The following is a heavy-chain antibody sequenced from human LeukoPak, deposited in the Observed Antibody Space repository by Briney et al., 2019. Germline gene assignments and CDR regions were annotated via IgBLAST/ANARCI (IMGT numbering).Heavy chain of an antibody. CDR3: ARDLRLLLRYFDWFLGY. Sequence: GASVKVSCKASGYTFTSYAMHWVRQAPGQRLEWMGWINAGNGNTKYSQKFQGRVTITRGTSASTAYMELSSLRSEDTAVYYCARDLRLLLRYFDWFLGYWGQGTLVTVSS. J-gene: IGHJ4*02. CDR2: INAGNGNT. D-gene: IGHD3-9*01. V-gene: IGHV1-3*01. CDR1: GYTFTSYA.